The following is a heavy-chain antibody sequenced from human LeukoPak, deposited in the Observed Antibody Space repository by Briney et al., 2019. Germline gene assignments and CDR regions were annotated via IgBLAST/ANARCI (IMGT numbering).Heavy chain of an antibody. J-gene: IGHJ4*02. CDR1: GYTFTSYA. D-gene: IGHD3-22*01. CDR2: SNTNTGNP. V-gene: IGHV7-4-1*02. CDR3: ARDHLSYYYDSSGTSPPKY. Sequence: ASVKVSFKASGYTFTSYAMNWVRQAPGQGLEWMGWSNTNTGNPTYAQGFTGRFVFSLDTSVSTAYLQISSLKAEDTAVYYCARDHLSYYYDSSGTSPPKYWGQGTLVTVSS.